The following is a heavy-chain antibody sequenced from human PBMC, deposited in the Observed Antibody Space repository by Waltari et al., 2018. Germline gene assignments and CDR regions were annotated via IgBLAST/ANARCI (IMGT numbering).Heavy chain of an antibody. CDR1: GYPLTELS. V-gene: IGHV1-24*01. CDR3: ATDNGIVATGLLDY. J-gene: IGHJ4*02. D-gene: IGHD5-12*01. CDR2: FDPEDGET. Sequence: QVQLVQSGAEVKKPGASVKASCKVAGYPLTELSLHLVLQAPGKGLEWMGGFDPEDGETIYAQKFQGRVTMTEDTSTDTAYMELSSLRSEDTAVYYCATDNGIVATGLLDYWGQGTLVTVSS.